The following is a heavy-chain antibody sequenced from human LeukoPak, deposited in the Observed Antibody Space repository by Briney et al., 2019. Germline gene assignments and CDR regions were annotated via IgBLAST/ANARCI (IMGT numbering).Heavy chain of an antibody. V-gene: IGHV4-39*07. D-gene: IGHD2-21*02. J-gene: IGHJ4*02. CDR3: ARAYCVGDCTVLHIYFDN. Sequence: SETLSLTCTVSAASITSTDYFWAWIRQPPGKGLEWIGSINYGGSTYNNPSLKSRVTISVDTSKSLFSLKLRSVMAADTAVYYCARAYCVGDCTVLHIYFDNWGQGTLVTVSS. CDR2: INYGGST. CDR1: AASITSTDYF.